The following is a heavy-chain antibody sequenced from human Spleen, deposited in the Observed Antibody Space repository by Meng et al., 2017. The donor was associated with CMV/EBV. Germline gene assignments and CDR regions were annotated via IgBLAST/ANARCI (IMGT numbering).Heavy chain of an antibody. CDR3: AKDGSDGVYDDYTNWSEHFRH. Sequence: GGSLRLSCAAFEFTVSNNYMSWVRQAPGKGLEWVSVIYTGGTTKYADSVRGRFTISRDNSKNTVYLQMNRLTVGDTAVYYCAKDGSDGVYDDYTNWSEHFRHWGQGTLVTVSS. CDR2: IYTGGTT. J-gene: IGHJ1*01. D-gene: IGHD4-11*01. CDR1: EFTVSNNY. V-gene: IGHV3-66*02.